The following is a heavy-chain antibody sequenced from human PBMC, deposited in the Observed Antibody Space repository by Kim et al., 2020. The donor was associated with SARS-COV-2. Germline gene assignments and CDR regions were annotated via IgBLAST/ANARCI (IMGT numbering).Heavy chain of an antibody. Sequence: SETLSLTCAVYGGSFSGYYWSWIRQPPGKGLEWIGEINHSGSTNYNPSLKSRVTISVDTSKNQFSLKLSSVTAAATAVYYCARGGIAAANHWFDPWGQGTLVTVSS. J-gene: IGHJ5*02. CDR3: ARGGIAAANHWFDP. CDR1: GGSFSGYY. D-gene: IGHD6-13*01. CDR2: INHSGST. V-gene: IGHV4-34*01.